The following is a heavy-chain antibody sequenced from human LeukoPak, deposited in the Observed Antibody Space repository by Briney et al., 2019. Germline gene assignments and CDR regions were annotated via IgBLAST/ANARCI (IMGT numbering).Heavy chain of an antibody. CDR2: IYYRGST. J-gene: IGHJ4*02. D-gene: IGHD5-24*01. CDR1: GDSISSYY. CDR3: ARGQLGDAYNFEY. V-gene: IGHV4-59*01. Sequence: PSETLSLTCTVSGDSISSYYWSWIRQPPGKGLEWIGYIYYRGSTNYNPSLKSRVTISVDTSKNQLSLKLNSVTAADTAVYYCARGQLGDAYNFEYWGQGTVVTVSS.